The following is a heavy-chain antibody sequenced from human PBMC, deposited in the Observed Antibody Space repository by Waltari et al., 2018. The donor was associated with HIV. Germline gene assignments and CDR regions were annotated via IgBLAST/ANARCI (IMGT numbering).Heavy chain of an antibody. Sequence: QVQLVQSGAEMKKPGASVKVSCKASGYPFTSYGINWVRQAPGQGLEWMGWISAYNGNTDYAQKLQGRVTMTTDTSTSTAYMELRSLRSDDTAVYYCARDRTYYYASGNYYRALGYWGQGTLVTVSS. CDR3: ARDRTYYYASGNYYRALGY. J-gene: IGHJ4*02. CDR1: GYPFTSYG. CDR2: ISAYNGNT. V-gene: IGHV1-18*01. D-gene: IGHD3-10*01.